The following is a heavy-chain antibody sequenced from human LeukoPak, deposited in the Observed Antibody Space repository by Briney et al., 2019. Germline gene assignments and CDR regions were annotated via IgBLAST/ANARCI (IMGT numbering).Heavy chain of an antibody. CDR3: ARDSLGELSLSPYYFDY. CDR2: INHSGST. Sequence: SETLSLICAVYGGSFSGYYWSWIRQPPGKGLEWIGEINHSGSTNYNPSLKSRVTISVDTSKNQFSLKLSSVTAADTAVYYCARDSLGELSLSPYYFDYWGQGTLVTVSS. J-gene: IGHJ4*02. V-gene: IGHV4-34*01. CDR1: GGSFSGYY. D-gene: IGHD3-16*02.